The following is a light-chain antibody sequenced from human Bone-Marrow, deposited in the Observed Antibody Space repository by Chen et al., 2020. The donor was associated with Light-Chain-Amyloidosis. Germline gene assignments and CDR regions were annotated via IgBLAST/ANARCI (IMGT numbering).Light chain of an antibody. V-gene: IGLV2-23*02. CDR2: DVN. CDR3: CLNTGRSTLG. Sequence: QSALTQPASVSGSPGQSITTSCTGTSSDVASYNLVSWYQQHPGKAPKFMIYDVNKRPSGVAKCYAGYKSGATASMTSSWLQTEGDADYFCCLNTGRSTLGFGGGTKVTVL. J-gene: IGLJ3*02. CDR1: SSDVASYNL.